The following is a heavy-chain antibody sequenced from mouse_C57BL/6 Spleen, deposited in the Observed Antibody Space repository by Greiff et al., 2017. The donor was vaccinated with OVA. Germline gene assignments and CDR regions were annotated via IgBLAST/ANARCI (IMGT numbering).Heavy chain of an antibody. CDR1: GYTFTDYY. CDR3: ARSGGLTGTGFDD. CDR2: IYPGSGNT. Sequence: QVQLQQSGAELVRPGASVKLSCKASGYTFTDYYINWVKQRPGQGLEWIARIYPGSGNTYYNEKFKGKATLTAEKSSSTAYMQLSSLTSEDSAVDFGARSGGLTGTGFDDWGQGTTLTVSS. D-gene: IGHD4-1*01. J-gene: IGHJ2*01. V-gene: IGHV1-76*01.